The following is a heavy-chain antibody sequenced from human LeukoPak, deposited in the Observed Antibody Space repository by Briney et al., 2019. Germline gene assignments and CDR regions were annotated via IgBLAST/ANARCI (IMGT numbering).Heavy chain of an antibody. Sequence: PSQTLSLTCTVSGGSISSGGYYWRWIRQHPGKGLEWIGYIYYSGSTYYNPSLKGRVTISVDTSKNQFSLKLSSVTAADTAVYYCALYCSSTSCRRGAFDYWGQGTLVTVSS. CDR3: ALYCSSTSCRRGAFDY. J-gene: IGHJ4*02. V-gene: IGHV4-31*03. CDR2: IYYSGST. D-gene: IGHD2-2*01. CDR1: GGSISSGGYY.